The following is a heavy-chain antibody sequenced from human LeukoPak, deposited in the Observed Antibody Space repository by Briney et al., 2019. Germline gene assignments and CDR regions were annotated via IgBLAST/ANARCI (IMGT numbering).Heavy chain of an antibody. J-gene: IGHJ4*02. CDR3: ARGPWFGYYFDY. V-gene: IGHV3-48*04. CDR2: IRANGETT. CDR1: GFTFTHYG. Sequence: PGGTLRLSCAASGFTFTHYGMNWVRQAPGKGLEWVSGIRANGETTYYADSVRGRFTISRDNAKNSLYLQMNSLRSEDMAVYYCARGPWFGYYFDYWGQGTLVTVSS. D-gene: IGHD3-10*01.